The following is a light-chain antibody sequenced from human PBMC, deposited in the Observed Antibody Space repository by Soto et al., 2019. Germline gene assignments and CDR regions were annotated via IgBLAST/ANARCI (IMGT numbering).Light chain of an antibody. V-gene: IGKV3-20*01. CDR1: QSVSDMY. J-gene: IGKJ3*01. Sequence: EIVLTQSAGNLSLSPGERATLSYRASQSVSDMYLAWYQQKPGQAPRLLIYASNRATGIPDRFSGSGSGTDFTLTISRLEPEDFAVYYCQHYGTSALFGPGTKVEIK. CDR3: QHYGTSAL. CDR2: AS.